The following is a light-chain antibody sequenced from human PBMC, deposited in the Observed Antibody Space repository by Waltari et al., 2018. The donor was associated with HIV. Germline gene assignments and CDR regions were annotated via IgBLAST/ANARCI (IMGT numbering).Light chain of an antibody. CDR2: GKN. V-gene: IGLV1-44*01. CDR3: ASWDDSLNGPV. Sequence: QSVLTQPPSKSGTPGQRVTISCSGSSSNIGCNTVSWFQQFPAKAPKVLIYGKNQRPPGVPDRFPGTQSGTSASLAIGGLQSEDEADYYCASWDDSLNGPVFGGGTTLTVL. J-gene: IGLJ2*01. CDR1: SSNIGCNT.